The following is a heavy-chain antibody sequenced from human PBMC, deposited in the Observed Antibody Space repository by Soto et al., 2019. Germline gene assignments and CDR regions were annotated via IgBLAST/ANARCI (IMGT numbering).Heavy chain of an antibody. Sequence: ASVKVSCKASGYTFTSYAMYWVRQAPGQRLEWMGWINAGNGNTKYSQKFQGRVTITRDTSASTAYMELSSLRSEGTAVYYCATAPSPSSSVDYWGQGTLVTVSS. V-gene: IGHV1-3*01. J-gene: IGHJ4*02. CDR2: INAGNGNT. D-gene: IGHD6-6*01. CDR1: GYTFTSYA. CDR3: ATAPSPSSSVDY.